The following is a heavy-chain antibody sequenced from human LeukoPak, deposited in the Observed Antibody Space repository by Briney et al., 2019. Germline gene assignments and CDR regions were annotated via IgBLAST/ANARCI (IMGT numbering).Heavy chain of an antibody. J-gene: IGHJ4*02. CDR3: ARQHSPGYFDY. Sequence: PSETLSLTCNVSGASMSSNYWSWIRQPPGKGLEWIGYINYSGSTNSNPSLKSRLAMSVDTSKNQFSVKLSSVTAADTAVYYCARQHSPGYFDYWGQGTLVTVSS. V-gene: IGHV4-59*08. CDR2: INYSGST. CDR1: GASMSSNY. D-gene: IGHD1-14*01.